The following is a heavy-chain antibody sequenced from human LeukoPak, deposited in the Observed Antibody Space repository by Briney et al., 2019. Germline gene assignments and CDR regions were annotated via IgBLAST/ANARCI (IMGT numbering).Heavy chain of an antibody. CDR1: GGSFSGYY. Sequence: PSETLSLTCAVYGGSFSGYYWSWIRQPPGKGLEWIGEINHSGSTNYNPTLKSRVTISVDTSKNQFYLKLSSVTAADTAVYYCARTRRSNWFDPWGQGTLVTVSS. CDR3: ARTRRSNWFDP. J-gene: IGHJ5*02. V-gene: IGHV4-34*01. CDR2: INHSGST.